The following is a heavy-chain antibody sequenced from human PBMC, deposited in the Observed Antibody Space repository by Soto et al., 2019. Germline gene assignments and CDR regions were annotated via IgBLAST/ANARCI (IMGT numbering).Heavy chain of an antibody. CDR3: ARDGLGYCSGGSCYVIDP. CDR1: GGTFSSYA. J-gene: IGHJ5*02. D-gene: IGHD2-15*01. Sequence: VASVKVSCKASGGTFSSYAISWVRQAPGQGLEWMGGIIPIFGTANYAQKFQGRVTITADESTSTAYMELSSLRSEDTAVYYCARDGLGYCSGGSCYVIDPRGQGTLVTVSS. CDR2: IIPIFGTA. V-gene: IGHV1-69*13.